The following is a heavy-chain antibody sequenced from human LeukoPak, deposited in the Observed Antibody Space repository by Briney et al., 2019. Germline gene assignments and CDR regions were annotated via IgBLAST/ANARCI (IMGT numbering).Heavy chain of an antibody. J-gene: IGHJ2*01. CDR1: GGSISSYY. Sequence: PSETLSLTCTVSGGSISSYYWSWIRQPPGKGLEWIGYIYYSGSTNYNPSLKSRVTISVDTSKNQFSLKLSSVTAADTAVYYCAKRFGLGYFDLWGRGTLVTVSS. V-gene: IGHV4-59*08. CDR2: IYYSGST. D-gene: IGHD3-10*01. CDR3: AKRFGLGYFDL.